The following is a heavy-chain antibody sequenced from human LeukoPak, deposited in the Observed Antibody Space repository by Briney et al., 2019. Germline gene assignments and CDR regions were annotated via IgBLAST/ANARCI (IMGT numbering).Heavy chain of an antibody. V-gene: IGHV4-39*01. J-gene: IGHJ4*02. CDR2: IYYSGTT. Sequence: SETLSLTCTVSGDSISSSSYYWGWIRQPPGKGLEWIGSIYYSGTTYYNPSLKSRVTISVVTSKNQFSLNLSSVTAADTAVYYCARHISSWYHFDYWGPGTLVTVSS. CDR3: ARHISSWYHFDY. D-gene: IGHD6-13*01. CDR1: GDSISSSSYY.